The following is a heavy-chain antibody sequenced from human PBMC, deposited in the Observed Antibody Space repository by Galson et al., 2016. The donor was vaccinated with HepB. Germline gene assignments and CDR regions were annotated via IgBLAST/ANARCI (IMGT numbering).Heavy chain of an antibody. CDR3: ARGQRGDGMIRGVPRSGWFDS. CDR1: GGSFSDYY. D-gene: IGHD3-10*01. V-gene: IGHV4-34*01. CDR2: ISQSGTA. J-gene: IGHJ5*01. Sequence: SETLSLTCAVYGGSFSDYYCNWIRQPPGKGLEWIGEISQSGTANYNTSLNSRVTMSVDTSKKQFSLILNSVTAADTAVYYCARGQRGDGMIRGVPRSGWFDSWGQGILVTVSS.